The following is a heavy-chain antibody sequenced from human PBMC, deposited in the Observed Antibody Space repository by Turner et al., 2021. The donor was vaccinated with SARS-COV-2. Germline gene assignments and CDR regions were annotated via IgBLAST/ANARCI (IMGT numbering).Heavy chain of an antibody. CDR3: GKVRGVTPNIDY. CDR2: IYSGGST. D-gene: IGHD3-10*01. CDR1: GFTVSSNY. J-gene: IGHJ4*02. Sequence: EVQLVESGGGLVQPWGSLRLSCAASGFTVSSNYMRLVRQGRGKGMERVSVIYSGGSTDYADSVKSRFTISRDNSKNTLYLQMNSLRAEDTAVYFCGKVRGVTPNIDYWGQGTLVTVSS. V-gene: IGHV3-66*01.